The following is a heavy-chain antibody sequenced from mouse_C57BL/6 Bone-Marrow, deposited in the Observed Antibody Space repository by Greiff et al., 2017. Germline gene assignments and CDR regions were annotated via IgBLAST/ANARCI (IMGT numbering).Heavy chain of an antibody. CDR1: GFTFSDYY. D-gene: IGHD2-4*01. CDR2: ISNGGGST. Sequence: DVMLVESGGGLVQPGGSLKLSCAASGFTFSDYYMYWVRQTPEKRLEWVAYISNGGGSTYYPDTVKGRFTISRDNAKKTLYLQMSRLKSEDTAMYYCARHEGLRRGFAYWGQGALVTVSA. V-gene: IGHV5-12*01. J-gene: IGHJ3*01. CDR3: ARHEGLRRGFAY.